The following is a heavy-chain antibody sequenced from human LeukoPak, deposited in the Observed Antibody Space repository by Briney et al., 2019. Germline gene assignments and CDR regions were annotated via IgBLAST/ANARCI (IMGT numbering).Heavy chain of an antibody. CDR2: IYSSGTT. Sequence: SETLSLTCTVSGGSISNYYWSWIRQPAGKGLEWIGRIYSSGTTIYNPSLKSRVTMSVDTSKNQFSLKLSSVTAADTAVYFCASGSSGYDPWGQGTLVTVTS. CDR1: GGSISNYY. D-gene: IGHD5-12*01. V-gene: IGHV4-4*07. CDR3: ASGSSGYDP. J-gene: IGHJ5*02.